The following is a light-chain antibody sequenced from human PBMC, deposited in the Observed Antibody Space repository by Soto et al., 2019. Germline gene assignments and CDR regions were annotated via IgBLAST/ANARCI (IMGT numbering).Light chain of an antibody. CDR2: GAS. Sequence: EIVLTQSPGTLSLSPGERATLSCSASQSVSSSYLAWYQQKPGQAPRLLIYGASSRATGIPDRFSGSGSGTDFTLTISRLEPEDFAGYYCQQYDSSPVTFGQGTKVEIK. J-gene: IGKJ1*01. V-gene: IGKV3-20*01. CDR1: QSVSSSY. CDR3: QQYDSSPVT.